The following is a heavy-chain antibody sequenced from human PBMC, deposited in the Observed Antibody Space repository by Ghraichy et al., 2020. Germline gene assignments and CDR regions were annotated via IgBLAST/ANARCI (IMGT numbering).Heavy chain of an antibody. CDR3: ARKRGGYIAAAGTISGDRQPREYYFDY. CDR1: GGSFSGYY. CDR2: INHSGST. D-gene: IGHD6-13*01. J-gene: IGHJ4*02. Sequence: SETLSLTCAVYGGSFSGYYWSWIRQPPGKGLEWIGEINHSGSTNYNPSLKSRVTISVDTSKNQFSLKLSSVTAADTAVYNCARKRGGYIAAAGTISGDRQPREYYFDYWGQGTLVTVSS. V-gene: IGHV4-34*01.